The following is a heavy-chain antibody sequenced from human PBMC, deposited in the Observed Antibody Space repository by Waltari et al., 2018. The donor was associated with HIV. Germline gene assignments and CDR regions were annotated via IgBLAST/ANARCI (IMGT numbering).Heavy chain of an antibody. V-gene: IGHV5-51*01. D-gene: IGHD2-2*01. CDR1: GYNFTTYW. J-gene: IGHJ6*02. Sequence: EVQLVQSGAEVKKPGESLKISCKGSGYNFTTYWIGWVRQMPGKGLEWMGISYPVDSDTRYSPAFRGQVTISADKSMSTAYLQWISLQASDTAIYYCARLGYCSSARCPSGYYYSYGMGVWGQGTTVTVSS. CDR2: SYPVDSDT. CDR3: ARLGYCSSARCPSGYYYSYGMGV.